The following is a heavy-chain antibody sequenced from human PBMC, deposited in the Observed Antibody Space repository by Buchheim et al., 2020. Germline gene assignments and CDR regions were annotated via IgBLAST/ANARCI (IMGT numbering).Heavy chain of an antibody. D-gene: IGHD4-23*01. CDR1: GGSLRGGNW. CDR2: ISHSGTT. Sequence: QVQLQESGPGLVKPSGTLSLTCAVSGGSLRGGNWWTWVRQPPGKGLEWIGEISHSGTTNYNPSLKSRVTMSVDKSKNQFSLRLTSVTAVDTALYYCARNGGKSDFDSWGQGTL. J-gene: IGHJ4*02. V-gene: IGHV4-4*02. CDR3: ARNGGKSDFDS.